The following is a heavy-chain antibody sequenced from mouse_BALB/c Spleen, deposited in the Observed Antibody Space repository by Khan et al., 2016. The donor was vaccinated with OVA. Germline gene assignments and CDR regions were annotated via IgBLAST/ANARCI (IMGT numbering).Heavy chain of an antibody. J-gene: IGHJ2*01. Sequence: EVQLQESGTVLARPGASVKMSCKGSGYTFTNYWMHWVKQRPGQGLEWIGVIYPGNSDTNYNQKFKGKAKLTAVTSTSTAYMELNSLTNEDSAVYYCTRNGFGNYESWDYWSQGTTLTVSS. CDR1: GYTFTNYW. CDR3: TRNGFGNYESWDY. V-gene: IGHV1-5*01. CDR2: IYPGNSDT. D-gene: IGHD2-1*01.